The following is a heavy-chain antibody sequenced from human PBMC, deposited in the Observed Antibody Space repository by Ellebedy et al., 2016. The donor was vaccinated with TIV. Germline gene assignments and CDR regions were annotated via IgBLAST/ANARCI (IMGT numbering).Heavy chain of an antibody. J-gene: IGHJ6*02. V-gene: IGHV4-34*01. Sequence: PSLKSRVTISLDTSKREFSLKLSSVTAADTAVYFCARAAGYDSAGYFYHYYGLDVWGQGTAVTVSS. D-gene: IGHD3-22*01. CDR3: ARAAGYDSAGYFYHYYGLDV.